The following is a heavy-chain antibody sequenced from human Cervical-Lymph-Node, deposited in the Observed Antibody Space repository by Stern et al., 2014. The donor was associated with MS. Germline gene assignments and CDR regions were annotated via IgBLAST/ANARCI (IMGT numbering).Heavy chain of an antibody. D-gene: IGHD2/OR15-2a*01. CDR2: FDPDGGET. CDR1: GYTLTELS. V-gene: IGHV1-24*01. CDR3: ATAFIYGRPYFQH. Sequence: VQLVESGAEVKKPGASVKVSCKVSGYTLTELSMHWVRQAPGKGLEWMGGFDPDGGETIYAQKFQGRVTMTEDTSTDTAYMELSSLRSEDTAVYYCATAFIYGRPYFQHWGQGTLVTVSS. J-gene: IGHJ1*01.